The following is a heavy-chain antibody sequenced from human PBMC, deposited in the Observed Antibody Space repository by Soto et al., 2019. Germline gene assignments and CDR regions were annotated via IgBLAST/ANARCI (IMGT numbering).Heavy chain of an antibody. J-gene: IGHJ4*02. CDR2: ISSSSYT. Sequence: GGSLRLSCAASGFTFSDYYMSWIRQAPGKGLEWVSYISSSSYTNYADSVKGRFTISRDNAKNSLYLQMNSLRAEDTAVYYCGGGGGGSGSASGDFDSGGREPLVTV. CDR1: GFTFSDYY. V-gene: IGHV3-11*03. D-gene: IGHD3-10*01. CDR3: GGGGGGSGSASGDFDS.